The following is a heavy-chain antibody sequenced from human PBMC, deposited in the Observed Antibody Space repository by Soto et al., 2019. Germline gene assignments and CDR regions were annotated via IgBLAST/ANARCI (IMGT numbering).Heavy chain of an antibody. CDR2: IIPIFGTA. J-gene: IGHJ6*02. D-gene: IGHD4-4*01. CDR1: GGTFSSYA. Sequence: ASVKVSCKASGGTFSSYAISWVRQAPGQGLEWMGGIIPIFGTANYAQKFQGRVTITADESTSTAYMGLSSLRSEDTAVYYCARYGRRAVTHHYYYGMDVWGQGTTVTVSS. CDR3: ARYGRRAVTHHYYYGMDV. V-gene: IGHV1-69*13.